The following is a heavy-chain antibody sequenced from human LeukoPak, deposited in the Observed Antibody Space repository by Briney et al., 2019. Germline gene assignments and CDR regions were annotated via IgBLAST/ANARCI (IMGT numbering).Heavy chain of an antibody. CDR1: GFTFSSYA. V-gene: IGHV3-30-3*01. CDR2: ISYDGSNK. Sequence: GSLRLSCAASGFTFSSYAMHWVRQAPGKGLEWVAVISYDGSNKYYADSVKGRFTISRDNSKNTPYLQMNSLRAEDTAVYYCARDDHRGYSYGYGDYWGQGTLVTVSS. CDR3: ARDDHRGYSYGYGDY. J-gene: IGHJ4*02. D-gene: IGHD5-18*01.